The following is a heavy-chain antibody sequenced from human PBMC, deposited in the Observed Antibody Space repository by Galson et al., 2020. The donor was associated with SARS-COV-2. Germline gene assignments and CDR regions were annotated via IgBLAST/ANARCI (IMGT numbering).Heavy chain of an antibody. CDR2: ISSRGTTI. CDR1: GFTFSEYG. Sequence: GESLKISCAASGFTFSEYGMNWVRQAPGKGLECVAYISSRGTTIYYADSVKGRFSISRDNAKNSLYLHMDRLKDEDTAIYYCANFDYWGQGTPFTVSS. V-gene: IGHV3-48*02. CDR3: ANFDY. J-gene: IGHJ4*02.